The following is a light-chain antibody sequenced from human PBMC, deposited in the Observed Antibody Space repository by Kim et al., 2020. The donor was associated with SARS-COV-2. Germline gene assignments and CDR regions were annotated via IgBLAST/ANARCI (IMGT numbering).Light chain of an antibody. Sequence: SSELTQDPAVSVALGQTVRITCQGDSLRSYYATWYQQKPGQAPILVISGKNNRPSGIPDRFSGSSSGNTASLTITGTQAGDEADYYCNSRDSNNNVLFGGGTQLTVL. CDR2: GKN. J-gene: IGLJ2*01. CDR1: SLRSYY. CDR3: NSRDSNNNVL. V-gene: IGLV3-19*01.